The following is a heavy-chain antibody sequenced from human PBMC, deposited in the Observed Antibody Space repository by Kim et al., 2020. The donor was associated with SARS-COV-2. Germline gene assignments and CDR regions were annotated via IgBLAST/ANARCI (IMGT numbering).Heavy chain of an antibody. D-gene: IGHD6-19*01. Sequence: QGRVTITADESTSTAYMELSSLRSEDTAVYYCARDEVCYPRGCYYYGMDVWGQGTTVTVSS. CDR3: ARDEVCYPRGCYYYGMDV. V-gene: IGHV1-69*01. J-gene: IGHJ6*02.